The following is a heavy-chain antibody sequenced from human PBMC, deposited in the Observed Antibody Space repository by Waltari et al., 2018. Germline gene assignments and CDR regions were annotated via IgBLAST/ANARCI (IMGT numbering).Heavy chain of an antibody. D-gene: IGHD3-3*01. Sequence: QVQLQQWGAGLLKPSETLSLTCAVYGGSFSGYYWSWIRQPPGKGLEWIGEINHSGSTNYNPSLKSRVTISVDTSKNQFSLKLSSVTAADTAVYYCARAVGEWLLYNYYYYMDVWGKGTTVTVSS. CDR1: GGSFSGYY. J-gene: IGHJ6*03. CDR2: INHSGST. CDR3: ARAVGEWLLYNYYYYMDV. V-gene: IGHV4-34*01.